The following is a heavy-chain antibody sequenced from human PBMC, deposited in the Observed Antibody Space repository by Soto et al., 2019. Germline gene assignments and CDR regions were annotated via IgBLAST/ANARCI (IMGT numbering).Heavy chain of an antibody. V-gene: IGHV1-69*06. CDR3: ARDIVFSGYDYYGDY. Sequence: ASVKVSCKASGYTFTSYGISWVRQAPGQGLEWMGGIIPIFGTANYAQKFQGRVTISVDKSKNQFSLKLSSVTAADTAVYYCARDIVFSGYDYYGDYWGQGTLVTVSS. D-gene: IGHD5-12*01. CDR2: IIPIFGTA. CDR1: GYTFTSYG. J-gene: IGHJ4*02.